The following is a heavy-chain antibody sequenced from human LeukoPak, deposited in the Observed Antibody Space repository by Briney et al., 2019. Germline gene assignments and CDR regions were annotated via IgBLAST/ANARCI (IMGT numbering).Heavy chain of an antibody. V-gene: IGHV4-34*01. Sequence: SETLSLSCAVYGGSFSGYYWSWIRQPPGKGLEWIGEINHSGSTNYNPSLKSRVTISVDTSKNQFSLKLSSVTAADTAVYYCARLVFPGMATITFYDYWGQGTLVTVSS. D-gene: IGHD5-24*01. J-gene: IGHJ4*02. CDR3: ARLVFPGMATITFYDY. CDR1: GGSFSGYY. CDR2: INHSGST.